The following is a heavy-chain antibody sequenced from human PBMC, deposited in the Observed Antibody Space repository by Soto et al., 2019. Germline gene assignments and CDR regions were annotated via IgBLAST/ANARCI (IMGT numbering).Heavy chain of an antibody. V-gene: IGHV1-18*01. CDR1: GYTFNSYS. CDR2: ISAYNGNT. J-gene: IGHJ4*02. Sequence: ASVKVSCKTSGYTFNSYSLSWVRQAPGQGPEWMGWISAYNGNTNYAQKFQGRVSMTTDTSTSTAYMELRSLTSNDTAVYYCTRDPYGDYSDYWGQGTLVTVSS. D-gene: IGHD4-17*01. CDR3: TRDPYGDYSDY.